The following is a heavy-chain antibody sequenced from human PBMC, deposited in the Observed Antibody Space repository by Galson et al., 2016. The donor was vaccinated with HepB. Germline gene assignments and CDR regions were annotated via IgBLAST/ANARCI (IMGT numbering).Heavy chain of an antibody. V-gene: IGHV3-33*01. CDR1: GFTFSNYA. J-gene: IGHJ1*01. D-gene: IGHD2-2*01. CDR3: SRDPHRYALEL. CDR2: IFYDGSNK. Sequence: SLRLSCAASGFTFSNYAMHWVRQAPGQGLEWVAIIFYDGSNKNYADSLKGRFTISRDNSKNKLYLQLDRLRAEYKAVYYCSRDPHRYALELWGQGTLVTVSS.